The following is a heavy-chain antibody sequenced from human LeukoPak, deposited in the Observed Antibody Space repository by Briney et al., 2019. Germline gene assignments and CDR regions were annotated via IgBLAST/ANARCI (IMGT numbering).Heavy chain of an antibody. CDR1: GGSISSYY. CDR2: IYYSGST. D-gene: IGHD3-10*01. Sequence: PSETLSLTCTVSGGSISSYYWGWIRQPPGKGLEWIGSIYYSGSTYYNPSLKSRVTISIDTSKNQFSLKLSSVTAADTAVYYCARDHSTYGSSPTDYWGQGTLLTVSS. CDR3: ARDHSTYGSSPTDY. J-gene: IGHJ4*02. V-gene: IGHV4-39*07.